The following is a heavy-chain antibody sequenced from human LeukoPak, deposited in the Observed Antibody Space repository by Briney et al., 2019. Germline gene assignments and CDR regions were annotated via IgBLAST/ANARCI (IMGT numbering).Heavy chain of an antibody. J-gene: IGHJ4*02. V-gene: IGHV1-2*02. CDR1: GYTFTGYY. CDR3: AREGGYDFWSSRSQYFDY. D-gene: IGHD3-3*01. CDR2: INPNSGGT. Sequence: ASVKVSCKASGYTFTGYYMHWVRQAPGQGLEWMGWINPNSGGTNYAQKFQGRVTMTRDTSISTAYMELSRLRSDDTAVYYCAREGGYDFWSSRSQYFDYWGQGTLVTVSS.